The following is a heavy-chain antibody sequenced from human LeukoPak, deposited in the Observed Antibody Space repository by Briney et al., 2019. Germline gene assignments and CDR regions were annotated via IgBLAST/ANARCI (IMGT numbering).Heavy chain of an antibody. Sequence: PGGSLRLSCAASGFTFSSYGMHWVRQAPGKGLVWVSRINSDGSSTSYADSVKGRFTISRDNAKNTLYLQMNSLRAEDTAVYYCARDGAVAGKIDYWGQGTLVTVSS. CDR1: GFTFSSYG. CDR2: INSDGSST. D-gene: IGHD6-19*01. J-gene: IGHJ4*02. CDR3: ARDGAVAGKIDY. V-gene: IGHV3-74*01.